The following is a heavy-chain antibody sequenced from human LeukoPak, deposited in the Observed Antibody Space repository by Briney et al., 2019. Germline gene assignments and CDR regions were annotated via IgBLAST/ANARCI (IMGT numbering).Heavy chain of an antibody. V-gene: IGHV1-46*01. D-gene: IGHD2-21*02. J-gene: IGHJ6*02. CDR1: GYTFSRYY. CDR2: IGPSGGST. CDR3: ARVTCPGGDCYYYYGLDV. Sequence: ASVKVSCKASGYTFSRYYMHWVRQAPGLELGWMGIIGPSGGSTTYAQKFQGRVTMTRDTSTSTVYMELSSLRSDDTAVYYCARVTCPGGDCYYYYGLDVWGQGTTVTVSS.